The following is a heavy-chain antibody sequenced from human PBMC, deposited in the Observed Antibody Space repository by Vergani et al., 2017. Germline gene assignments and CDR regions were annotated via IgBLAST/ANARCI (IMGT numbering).Heavy chain of an antibody. D-gene: IGHD1-26*01. Sequence: QVQLQQWGAGLLKPSETLSLTCAVYGGSFSGYYWSWIRQPPGKGLEWIGEINHSGSTNYNPSLKSRVTISVDTSKNQFSLKLSSVTAADTAVYYCAGGQVGRRWGQGTLVTVSS. CDR3: AGGQVGRR. CDR1: GGSFSGYY. CDR2: INHSGST. V-gene: IGHV4-34*01. J-gene: IGHJ4*02.